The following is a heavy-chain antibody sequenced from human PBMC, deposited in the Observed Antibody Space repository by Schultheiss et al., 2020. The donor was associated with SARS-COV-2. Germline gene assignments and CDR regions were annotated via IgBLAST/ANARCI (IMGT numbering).Heavy chain of an antibody. CDR1: GFTFSSYG. D-gene: IGHD6-6*01. CDR2: ISYDGSNK. V-gene: IGHV3-30*03. CDR3: ARDEPEYSSMGYFDY. Sequence: GGSLRLSCAASGFTFSSYGMHWVRQAPGKGLEWVAVISYDGSNKYYADSVKGRFTISRDNSKNTLYLQMNSLRAEDTAVYYCARDEPEYSSMGYFDYWGQGTLVTVSS. J-gene: IGHJ4*02.